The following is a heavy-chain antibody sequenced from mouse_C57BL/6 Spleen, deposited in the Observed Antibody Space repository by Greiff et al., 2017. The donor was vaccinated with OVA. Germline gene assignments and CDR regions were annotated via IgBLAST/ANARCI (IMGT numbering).Heavy chain of an antibody. J-gene: IGHJ2*01. CDR2: IDPETGGT. CDR1: GYTFTDYE. V-gene: IGHV1-15*01. CDR3: TRSFDY. Sequence: VQLQESGAELVRPGASVTLSCKASGYTFTDYEMHWVKQTPVHGLEWIGAIDPETGGTAYNQKFKGKAILTADKSSSTAYMELRSLTSEDSAVYYCTRSFDYWGQGTTLTVSS.